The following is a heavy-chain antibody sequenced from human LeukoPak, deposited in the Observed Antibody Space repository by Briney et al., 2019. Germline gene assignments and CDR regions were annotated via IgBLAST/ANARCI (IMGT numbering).Heavy chain of an antibody. CDR2: IDTAGDT. CDR3: ARSGPNWEYDY. D-gene: IGHD7-27*01. CDR1: GFTLSSYD. J-gene: IGHJ4*02. V-gene: IGHV3-13*04. Sequence: GGSLRLSCAASGFTLSSYDMHWVRQVTGKGLEWVSAIDTAGDTFYPDSVKGRFTISRGSAKNSFYLQLDSLRAGDTAVYYCARSGPNWEYDYWGQGTLVTVSS.